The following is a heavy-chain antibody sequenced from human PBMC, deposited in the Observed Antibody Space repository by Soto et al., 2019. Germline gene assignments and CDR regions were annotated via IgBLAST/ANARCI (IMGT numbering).Heavy chain of an antibody. Sequence: SETLSLSGNMSVGSISSYYGTWVRQSPEKGLEWIGYMYYNGNINYNPSLKSRVTISIDTSKNQFSLTLKSVTAADTAVYYCASGGNWFDPWGQGVLVTVSS. D-gene: IGHD3-16*01. J-gene: IGHJ5*02. CDR3: ASGGNWFDP. CDR2: MYYNGNI. V-gene: IGHV4-59*01. CDR1: VGSISSYY.